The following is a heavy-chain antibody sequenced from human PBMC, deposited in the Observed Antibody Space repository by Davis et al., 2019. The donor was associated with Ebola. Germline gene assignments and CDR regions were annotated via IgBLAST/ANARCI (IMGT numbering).Heavy chain of an antibody. CDR3: AKVISMVRGVMLTYGGMDV. V-gene: IGHV3-30*18. Sequence: SLKISCAASGFTSSYYYMSWIRQAPGKGLEWVAVMSYDGSNKYYADSVKSRFTISRDNSKNTLYLQMNSLRGVDTAVYYCAKVISMVRGVMLTYGGMDVWGKGTTVTVSS. J-gene: IGHJ6*04. D-gene: IGHD3-10*01. CDR1: GFTSSYYY. CDR2: MSYDGSNK.